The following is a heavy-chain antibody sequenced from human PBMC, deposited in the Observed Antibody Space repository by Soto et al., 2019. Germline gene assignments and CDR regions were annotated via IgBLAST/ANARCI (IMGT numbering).Heavy chain of an antibody. D-gene: IGHD5-12*01. CDR1: GGSLTGYY. Sequence: QVQLQQWGAGLLKPSETLSLTCTVNGGSLTGYYWSWIRQPPGKGLEWIGEVKDGGSTNYSPSLRGRVSISADTSKNHLSLRLNSVTAADTAVYFCARGQEGIVATHWDQGALVTVSS. CDR3: ARGQEGIVATH. J-gene: IGHJ4*02. CDR2: VKDGGST. V-gene: IGHV4-34*01.